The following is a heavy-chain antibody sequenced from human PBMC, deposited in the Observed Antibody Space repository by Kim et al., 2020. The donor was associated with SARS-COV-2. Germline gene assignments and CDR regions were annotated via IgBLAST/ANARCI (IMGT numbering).Heavy chain of an antibody. Sequence: ASVRVSCKASGYTFSSYALHWVRQAPGQSLEWMGWINGANGDIKYSQRLQGRVTITRDTSASTAYMELSSLRSEDTAVYYCARDIFGTANCFDPWGQGTLVTVSS. CDR1: GYTFSSYA. CDR3: ARDIFGTANCFDP. CDR2: INGANGDI. J-gene: IGHJ5*02. D-gene: IGHD3-10*02. V-gene: IGHV1-3*01.